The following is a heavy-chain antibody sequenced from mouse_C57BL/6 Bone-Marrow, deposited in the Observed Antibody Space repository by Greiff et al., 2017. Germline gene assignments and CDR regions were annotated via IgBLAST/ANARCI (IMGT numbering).Heavy chain of an antibody. J-gene: IGHJ3*01. CDR1: GFNIKDDY. Sequence: VHVKQSGAELVRPGASVKLSCTASGFNIKDDYMHWVKQRPEQGLEWIGWIDPENGDTEYASKFQGKATITADKSSNTAYLQLSSLTSEDTAVYYCIRFAYWGQGTLVTVSA. V-gene: IGHV14-4*01. CDR2: IDPENGDT. CDR3: IRFAY.